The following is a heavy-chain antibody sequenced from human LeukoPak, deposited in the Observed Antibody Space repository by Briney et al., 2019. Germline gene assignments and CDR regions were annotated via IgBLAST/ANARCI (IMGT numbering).Heavy chain of an antibody. Sequence: GGSLRLSCAASGFTFSNAWMSWVRQAPGKGLEWVANIKQDGSEKYYVDSVKGRFTISRDNAKNSLYLQMNSLRAEDTAVYYCARVGWYYGSGNGMDVWGQGTTVTVSS. CDR2: IKQDGSEK. J-gene: IGHJ6*02. V-gene: IGHV3-7*01. CDR3: ARVGWYYGSGNGMDV. CDR1: GFTFSNAW. D-gene: IGHD3-10*01.